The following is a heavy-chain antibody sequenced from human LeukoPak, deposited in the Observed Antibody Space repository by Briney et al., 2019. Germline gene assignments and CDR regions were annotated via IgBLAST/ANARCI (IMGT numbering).Heavy chain of an antibody. Sequence: GGSLRLSCADSGFTVSSYYMRWVRQAPGKGLEWVSVIYSGGSTHYADSVKGRFTISRDNSKNTLYLQMNSLRAEDSAVYYCARDRLHYDSLTGYPADWGQGTLVTVSS. CDR1: GFTVSSYY. D-gene: IGHD3-9*01. V-gene: IGHV3-66*01. CDR2: IYSGGST. CDR3: ARDRLHYDSLTGYPAD. J-gene: IGHJ4*02.